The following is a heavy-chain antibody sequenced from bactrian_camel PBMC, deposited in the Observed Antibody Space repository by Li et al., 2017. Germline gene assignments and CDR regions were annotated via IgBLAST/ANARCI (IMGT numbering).Heavy chain of an antibody. J-gene: IGHJ4*01. V-gene: IGHV3S26*01. CDR2: IDESGRT. Sequence: HVQLVESGGGSVQAGGSLRLSCAVSGYGLSYLCKGWFRQTPGKELERVAGIDESGRTSYAESVKGRFTFSSDNGQTTLYLQMNSLKGEDTAMYCCAVAKRTGTCDRTLDLEHYRGQGTQVTVS. D-gene: IGHD8*01. CDR1: GYGLSYLC. CDR3: AVAKRTGTCDRTLDLEHY.